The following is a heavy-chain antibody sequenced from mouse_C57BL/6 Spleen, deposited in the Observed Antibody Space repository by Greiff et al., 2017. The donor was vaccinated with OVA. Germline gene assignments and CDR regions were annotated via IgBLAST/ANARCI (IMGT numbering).Heavy chain of an antibody. CDR1: GYTFTSYW. V-gene: IGHV1-72*01. CDR2: IDPNSGGT. J-gene: IGHJ2*01. CDR3: ARSITTVVARGALDY. Sequence: QVQLQQPGAELVKPGASVKLSCKASGYTFTSYWMHWVKQRPGRGLEWIGRIDPNSGGTKYNEKFKSKATLTVDKPSSTAYMQLSSLTSEDSAVYYCARSITTVVARGALDYGGQGTTLTVSS. D-gene: IGHD1-1*01.